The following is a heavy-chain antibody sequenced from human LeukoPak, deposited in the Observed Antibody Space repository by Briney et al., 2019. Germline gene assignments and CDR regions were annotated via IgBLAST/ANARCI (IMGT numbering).Heavy chain of an antibody. V-gene: IGHV3-21*01. Sequence: PGGSLRLPCAASGFTFSSYSMNWVRQAPGKGLEWVSSISSSSSYIYYADSVKGRFTISRDNAKNSLYLQMNSLRAEDTAVYYCARDGGGWAYYYYMDVWGKGTTVTVSS. J-gene: IGHJ6*03. D-gene: IGHD4-23*01. CDR1: GFTFSSYS. CDR2: ISSSSSYI. CDR3: ARDGGGWAYYYYMDV.